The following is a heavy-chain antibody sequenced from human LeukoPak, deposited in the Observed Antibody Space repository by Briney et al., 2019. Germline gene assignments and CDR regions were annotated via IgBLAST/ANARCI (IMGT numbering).Heavy chain of an antibody. J-gene: IGHJ3*02. CDR3: ARDLGDYYDSSGYGLDAFDI. CDR2: IKPDGSQK. D-gene: IGHD3-22*01. CDR1: GFTFSSYW. Sequence: GGSLRLSCAASGFTFSSYWMSWVRQAPGNGLEWVANIKPDGSQKYHVDSVKGRFTISRDNAKNSLYLQMNSLRAEDTAVYYCARDLGDYYDSSGYGLDAFDIWGQGKMVTVSS. V-gene: IGHV3-7*01.